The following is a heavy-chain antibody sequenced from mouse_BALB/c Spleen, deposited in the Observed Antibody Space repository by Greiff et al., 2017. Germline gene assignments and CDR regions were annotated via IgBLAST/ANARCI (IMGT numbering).Heavy chain of an antibody. V-gene: IGHV1S26*01. D-gene: IGHD1-1*01. CDR1: GYTFTSYW. Sequence: QVQLQQSGPELVKTGASVKMSCKASGYTFTSYWMHWVKQRPGQGLEWIGYINPSTGYTEYNQKFKDKATLTADKSSSTAYMQLSSLTSEDSAVYYCARYSLYGSSYIDYWGQGTTLTVSS. CDR2: INPSTGYT. J-gene: IGHJ2*01. CDR3: ARYSLYGSSYIDY.